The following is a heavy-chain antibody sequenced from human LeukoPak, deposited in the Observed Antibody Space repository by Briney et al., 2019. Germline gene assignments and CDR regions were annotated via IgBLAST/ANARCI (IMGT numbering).Heavy chain of an antibody. Sequence: GGSLRLSCAASGFTFSSYGMHWVRQAPGKGLEWVAVIWYDGSNKYYADSVKGRFTISRDNSKNTLYLQMNSLRAEDTAVYYCARGRYSGSYLYSYGMDVWGQGTTVTVSS. D-gene: IGHD1-26*01. V-gene: IGHV3-33*01. CDR2: IWYDGSNK. J-gene: IGHJ6*02. CDR1: GFTFSSYG. CDR3: ARGRYSGSYLYSYGMDV.